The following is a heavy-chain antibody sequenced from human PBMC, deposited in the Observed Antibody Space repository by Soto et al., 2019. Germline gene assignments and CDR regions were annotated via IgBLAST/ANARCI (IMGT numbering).Heavy chain of an antibody. CDR3: TRCSGGSCYSVHYYYYMDV. V-gene: IGHV3-49*03. J-gene: IGHJ6*03. D-gene: IGHD2-15*01. CDR2: IRSKAYGGTT. CDR1: GFTFGDYA. Sequence: EVQLVESGGGLVQPGRSLRLSCTASGFTFGDYAMSWFRQAPGKGLEWVGFIRSKAYGGTTEYAASVKGRFTISRDDSKSIAYLQMNSLKTDDTAVYYCTRCSGGSCYSVHYYYYMDVWGKGTTVTVTS.